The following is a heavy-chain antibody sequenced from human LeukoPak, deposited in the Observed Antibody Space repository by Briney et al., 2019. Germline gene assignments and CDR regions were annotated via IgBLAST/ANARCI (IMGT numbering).Heavy chain of an antibody. CDR1: GGTFSSYA. CDR2: IIPILGIA. Sequence: SVKVSCKASGGTFSSYAISWVRQAPGQGPEWMGRIIPILGIANYAQKFQGRVTITADKSTSTAYMELSSLRSEDTAVYYCARGDGYNLYYYYGMDVWGQGTTVTVSS. D-gene: IGHD5-24*01. V-gene: IGHV1-69*04. J-gene: IGHJ6*02. CDR3: ARGDGYNLYYYYGMDV.